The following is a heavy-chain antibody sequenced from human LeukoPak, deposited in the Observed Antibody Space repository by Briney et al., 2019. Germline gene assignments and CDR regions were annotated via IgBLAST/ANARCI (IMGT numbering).Heavy chain of an antibody. CDR1: GYTFSGYY. V-gene: IGHV1-2*02. CDR3: ALIGDHAWFDP. D-gene: IGHD3-10*01. J-gene: IGHJ5*02. CDR2: INPNSGGT. Sequence: ASVRVSCKASGYTFSGYYIFWVRRAPGQGLEWMGWINPNSGGTNYAPEFQGRLTMTRDTSITTAYMELSTLRSDDTAVYYCALIGDHAWFDPWGQGTLVTVSS.